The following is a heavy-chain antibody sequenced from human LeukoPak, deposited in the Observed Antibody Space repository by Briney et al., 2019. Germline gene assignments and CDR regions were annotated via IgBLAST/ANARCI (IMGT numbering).Heavy chain of an antibody. CDR1: GFTFSSYA. D-gene: IGHD4-23*01. CDR3: ARNYGGNSYDGFDI. J-gene: IGHJ3*02. CDR2: ISYDGSNK. V-gene: IGHV3-30-3*01. Sequence: GGSLRLSCAASGFTFSSYAMHWVRQAPGKGLEWVAVISYDGSNKYYADSVKGRFTISRDNSKNTLYLQMNSLRAEDTAVYYCARNYGGNSYDGFDIWGQGTMVSVSS.